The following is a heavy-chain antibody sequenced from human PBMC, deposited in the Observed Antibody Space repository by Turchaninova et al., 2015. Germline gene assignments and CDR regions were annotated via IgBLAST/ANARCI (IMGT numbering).Heavy chain of an antibody. CDR2: IHHTGGT. CDR3: VRHGRAGYDLIDY. V-gene: IGHV4-38-2*01. CDR1: GYSINRGYY. Sequence: QVQLQESGPGLVKPSETLSLTCGVSGYSINRGYYWGWIRLPPGKGLQWIGIIHHTGGTYYHSSLKSRVTISLDTSKNQFSRNLGSVTAADTAVYYCVRHGRAGYDLIDYWGQGTLVTVSS. D-gene: IGHD5-18*01. J-gene: IGHJ4*02.